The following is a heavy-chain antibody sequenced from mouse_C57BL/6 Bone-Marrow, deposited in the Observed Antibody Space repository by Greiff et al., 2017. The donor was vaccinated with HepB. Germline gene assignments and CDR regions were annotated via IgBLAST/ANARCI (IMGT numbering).Heavy chain of an antibody. CDR3: ARNIVALYYAMDY. Sequence: VKLEESGPGLVAPSQSLSITCTVSGFSLTSYAISWVRQPPGKGLEWLGVIWTGGGTNYNSALKSRLSISKDNSKSQVFLKMNSLQTDDTARYYCARNIVALYYAMDYWGQGTSVTVSS. V-gene: IGHV2-9-1*01. CDR1: GFSLTSYA. J-gene: IGHJ4*01. D-gene: IGHD1-1*01. CDR2: IWTGGGT.